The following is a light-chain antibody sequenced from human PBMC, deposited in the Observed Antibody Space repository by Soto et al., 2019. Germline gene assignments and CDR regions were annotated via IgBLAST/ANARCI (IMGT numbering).Light chain of an antibody. CDR1: SGHSSYA. J-gene: IGLJ2*01. V-gene: IGLV4-69*01. Sequence: QSVLTQSPSASASLGASVKLTCTLSSGHSSYAIAWHQQQPEKGPRYLMKVNSDGSHNKGDGVPDRFSGSSSGAERSLTISSLQSEDEADYYCQTWGTGIQVFGGGTKLTAL. CDR3: QTWGTGIQV. CDR2: VNSDGSH.